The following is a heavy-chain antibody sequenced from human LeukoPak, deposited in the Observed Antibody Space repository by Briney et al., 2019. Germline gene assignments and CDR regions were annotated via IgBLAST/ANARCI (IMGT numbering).Heavy chain of an antibody. CDR1: GFTFSSYA. Sequence: GGSLRLSCAASGFTFSSYAMSWVRQAPGKGLEWVASISGSGDNTYYADSVKDRFSISRDNSKTTVSLQMNSLRAEDTAVYYCAKGRGTAVTSAANYWGQGTLVTVSS. CDR3: AKGRGTAVTSAANY. CDR2: ISGSGDNT. V-gene: IGHV3-23*01. D-gene: IGHD4-17*01. J-gene: IGHJ4*02.